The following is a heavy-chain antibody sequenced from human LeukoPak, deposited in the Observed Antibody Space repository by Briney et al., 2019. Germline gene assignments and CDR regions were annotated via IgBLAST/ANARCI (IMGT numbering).Heavy chain of an antibody. V-gene: IGHV3-23*01. D-gene: IGHD5-18*01. Sequence: GGSLRLSCAASGFTFSSYAMRWVRQAPGKGLEWVSAISGSGGSTYYADSVKGRFTISRDNSKNTLYLQMNSLRAEDTAVYYCAKGKAYNTDNWIDPWGQGTLVTVSS. J-gene: IGHJ5*02. CDR1: GFTFSSYA. CDR3: AKGKAYNTDNWIDP. CDR2: ISGSGGST.